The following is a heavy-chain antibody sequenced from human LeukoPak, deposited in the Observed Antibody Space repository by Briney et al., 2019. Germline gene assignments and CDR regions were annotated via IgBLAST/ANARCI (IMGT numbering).Heavy chain of an antibody. V-gene: IGHV1-3*01. J-gene: IGHJ6*04. CDR2: INAGNGNT. CDR1: GYTFTSYA. Sequence: EPSVKVSCKASGYTFTSYAMHWVRQAPGQRLEWMGWINAGNGNTKYSQKFQGRVTITRDTSASTAYMELSSLRSEDTAVYYCARTTTMVRYRYYYYGMDVWGKGTTVTVSS. CDR3: ARTTTMVRYRYYYYGMDV. D-gene: IGHD3-10*01.